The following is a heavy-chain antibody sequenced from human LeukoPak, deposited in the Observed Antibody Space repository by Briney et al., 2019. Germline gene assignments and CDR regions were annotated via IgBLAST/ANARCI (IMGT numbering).Heavy chain of an antibody. CDR1: GYTFTGYY. CDR3: ARGHASIAVAIY. V-gene: IGHV1-2*02. J-gene: IGHJ4*02. D-gene: IGHD6-19*01. Sequence: ASVKVSCKASGYTFTGYYMHWVRQAPGQGLEWMGWINPNSGGTNYAQKFQGRVTMTRDTSISTAYMERSRLRSGDTAVYYCARGHASIAVAIYWGQGTLVTVSS. CDR2: INPNSGGT.